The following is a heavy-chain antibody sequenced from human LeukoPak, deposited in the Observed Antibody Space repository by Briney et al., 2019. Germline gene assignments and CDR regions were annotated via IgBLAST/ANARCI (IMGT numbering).Heavy chain of an antibody. D-gene: IGHD4-17*01. CDR1: GYTFTSYG. CDR3: ARDVATVTTLSWFDP. Sequence: ASVKVSCKASGYTFTSYGISWVRQAPGQGLEWMGWISAYNGNTNYAQKFQGRVTLTTDTSTSTAYMELRSLRSDDTAVYYCARDVATVTTLSWFDPWGQGILVTVSS. J-gene: IGHJ5*02. CDR2: ISAYNGNT. V-gene: IGHV1-18*04.